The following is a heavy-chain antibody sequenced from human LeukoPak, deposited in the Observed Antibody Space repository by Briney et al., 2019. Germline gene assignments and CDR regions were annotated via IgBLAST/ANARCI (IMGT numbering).Heavy chain of an antibody. CDR3: ARGGNYLRFDP. D-gene: IGHD1-26*01. CDR1: GYTFTNYI. CDR2: ISAYNGNT. Sequence: AASVKVSCKASGYTFTNYIISWVRQAPGQGLEWMGWISAYNGNTNYAQKLQGRVTMTTDTSTATAYMELRSMRSDDTAVYYCARGGNYLRFDPWGQGTLVTVSS. J-gene: IGHJ5*02. V-gene: IGHV1-18*01.